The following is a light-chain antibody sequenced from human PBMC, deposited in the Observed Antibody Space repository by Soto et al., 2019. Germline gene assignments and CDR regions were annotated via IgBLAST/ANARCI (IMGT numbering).Light chain of an antibody. V-gene: IGLV2-14*01. Sequence: QSALTQPASVSGSPGQSITISCTGTSSDVGGYNYVSWYQQHPGKAPKLMIYDVSNRPSGVSNRFSGSKSGNTASLTISGLQAEDEADYDCSSYTSSSTQGVVFGGGTQLTVL. CDR2: DVS. CDR3: SSYTSSSTQGVV. J-gene: IGLJ2*01. CDR1: SSDVGGYNY.